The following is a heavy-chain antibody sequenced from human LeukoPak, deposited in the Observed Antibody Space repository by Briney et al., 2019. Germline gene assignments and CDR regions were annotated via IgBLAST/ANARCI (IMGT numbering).Heavy chain of an antibody. J-gene: IGHJ3*02. V-gene: IGHV1-3*01. Sequence: ASVKVSCKASGYTFTSYAMHWVRQAPGQRLEWMGWINAGNGNTKYSQKFQGRVTITRDTSASTAYMELSSLRSEDTAVYYCARDQDYDPAFDIWGQGTMVTVSS. D-gene: IGHD3-22*01. CDR2: INAGNGNT. CDR3: ARDQDYDPAFDI. CDR1: GYTFTSYA.